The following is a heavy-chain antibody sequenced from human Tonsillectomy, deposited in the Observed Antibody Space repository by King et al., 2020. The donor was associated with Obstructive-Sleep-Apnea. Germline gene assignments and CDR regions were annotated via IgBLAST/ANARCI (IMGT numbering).Heavy chain of an antibody. CDR3: ARGGAYCSGGSCYPHYYYYGMDV. Sequence: QLVQSGAEVKKPGSSVKVSCKASGGTFSSYAISWVRQAPGQGLEWMGGIIPIFGTANYAQKFQGRVTITADDSTSTAYMELSSLRSEDTAVYYCARGGAYCSGGSCYPHYYYYGMDVWGQGTTVTVSS. V-gene: IGHV1-69*01. CDR1: GGTFSSYA. CDR2: IIPIFGTA. D-gene: IGHD2-15*01. J-gene: IGHJ6*02.